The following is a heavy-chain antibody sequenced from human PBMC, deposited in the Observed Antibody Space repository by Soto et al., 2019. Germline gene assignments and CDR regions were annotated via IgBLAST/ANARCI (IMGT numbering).Heavy chain of an antibody. D-gene: IGHD2-8*01. CDR2: ISYDGSNK. CDR3: ARDCTGSYGMDV. CDR1: GFTFSSYA. Sequence: GGSLRLSCAASGFTFSSYAMHWVRQAPGKGLEWVAVISYDGSNKYYADSVKGRFTISRDNSKNTLYLQMNSLRAEDTAVYYWARDCTGSYGMDVWGQGTTVPVSS. V-gene: IGHV3-30-3*01. J-gene: IGHJ6*02.